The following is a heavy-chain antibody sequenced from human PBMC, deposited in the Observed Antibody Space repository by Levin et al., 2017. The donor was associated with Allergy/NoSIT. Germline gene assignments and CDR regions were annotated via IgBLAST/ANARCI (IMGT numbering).Heavy chain of an antibody. Sequence: GESLKISCKGSGYSFTSYWIGWVRQVPGKGLEWMGIIYPGEPDTRHSPSFQGQVTISADKSISTAYLQRSSLKASDTAMYYCARGMTAGTSGYYFDYWGQGTLVTVPS. V-gene: IGHV5-51*01. CDR2: IYPGEPDT. CDR1: GYSFTSYW. D-gene: IGHD6-13*01. J-gene: IGHJ4*02. CDR3: ARGMTAGTSGYYFDY.